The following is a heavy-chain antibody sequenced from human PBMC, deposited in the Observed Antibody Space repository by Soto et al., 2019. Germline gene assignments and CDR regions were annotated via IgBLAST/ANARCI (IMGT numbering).Heavy chain of an antibody. J-gene: IGHJ4*02. V-gene: IGHV4-38-2*02. D-gene: IGHD6-6*01. CDR3: VRDYGRSSCFSDS. CDR2: IYHSGTT. Sequence: SETLSLTCGVSGYSLTSGYHWGWIRQPPGKGLEWIGTIYHSGTTYYNPSLMSRVTMSVDTSKNQFSLKVTSATAADTAVYFCVRDYGRSSCFSDSWGQGTLVTVSS. CDR1: GYSLTSGYH.